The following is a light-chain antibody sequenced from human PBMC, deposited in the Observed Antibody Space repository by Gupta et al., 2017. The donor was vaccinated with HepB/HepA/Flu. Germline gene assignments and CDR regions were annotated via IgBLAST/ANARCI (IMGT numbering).Light chain of an antibody. CDR3: QQTHALPQT. J-gene: IGKJ3*01. CDR2: GAS. V-gene: IGKV1-39*01. Sequence: LQMTPSRSSLSASVGDRVNISCRASQNINSYLNWYHQRPGKAPKLLIYGASSLLGGVPSRFRGSGSGTDFTLTVSSLQPEDVATYYCQQTHALPQTFGPGTKVDFK. CDR1: QNINSY.